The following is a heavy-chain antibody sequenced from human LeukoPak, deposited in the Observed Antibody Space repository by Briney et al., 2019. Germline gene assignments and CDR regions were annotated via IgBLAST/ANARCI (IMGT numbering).Heavy chain of an antibody. CDR1: GYTFTSYD. CDR3: ARGEYSSSSWAFDI. J-gene: IGHJ3*02. D-gene: IGHD6-6*01. V-gene: IGHV1-8*03. CDR2: MNPNSGNT. Sequence: ASVKVSCKASGYTFTSYDINWVRQATGQGLEWMGWMNPNSGNTGYAQKFQGRVTITRNTSMSTAYMELSSLRSEDTAVYYCARGEYSSSSWAFDIWGQGTMVTVSS.